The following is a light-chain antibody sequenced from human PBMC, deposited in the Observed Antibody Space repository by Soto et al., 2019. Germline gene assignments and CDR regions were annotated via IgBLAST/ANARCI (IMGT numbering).Light chain of an antibody. CDR1: QGISSY. Sequence: DIQLTQSPSFLSASVGERVTITCRASQGISSYLAWYQQKPGKAPKLLIYAASTLQSGVPSRFSGSGSGTEFTLTISSLQPEDFATYYCHQLNSYPPMYTFGQGTKLEIK. CDR3: HQLNSYPPMYT. V-gene: IGKV1-9*01. J-gene: IGKJ2*01. CDR2: AAS.